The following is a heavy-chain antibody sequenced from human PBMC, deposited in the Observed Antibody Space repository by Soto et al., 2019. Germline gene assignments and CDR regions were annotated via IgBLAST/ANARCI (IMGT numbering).Heavy chain of an antibody. Sequence: QVQLVQSGAEVKKPGTSVRVSCKISGDTFSGHLISWVRQAPGQGLEWMGRVNPGLDIANYAQRFQDRVTITADKSSRTAYMELRRRRSEDTAMYYCARQGRSAWSPGYSGAWGLGTLVTVSS. CDR2: VNPGLDIA. CDR1: GDTFSGHL. CDR3: ARQGRSAWSPGYSGA. V-gene: IGHV1-69*02. J-gene: IGHJ5*02. D-gene: IGHD2-15*01.